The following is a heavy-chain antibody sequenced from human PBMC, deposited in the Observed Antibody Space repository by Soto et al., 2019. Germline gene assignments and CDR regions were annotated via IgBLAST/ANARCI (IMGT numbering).Heavy chain of an antibody. CDR1: GFTFSDYY. CDR3: ARTLYGDNVDY. J-gene: IGHJ4*02. V-gene: IGHV3-11*04. Sequence: GGSLRLSCAASGFTFSDYYMSWIRQAPGKGLEWVSYISSSGSTIYYADSVKGRFTISRDNSKNTLYLQMNSLRAEDTAVYYCARTLYGDNVDYWGQGTLVTVSS. D-gene: IGHD4-17*01. CDR2: ISSSGSTI.